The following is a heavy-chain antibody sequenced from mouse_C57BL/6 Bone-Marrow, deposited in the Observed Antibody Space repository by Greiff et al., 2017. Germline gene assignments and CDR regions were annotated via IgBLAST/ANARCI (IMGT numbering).Heavy chain of an antibody. CDR2: IDPENGDT. CDR3: TTRRPFAY. CDR1: GFNIKDDY. V-gene: IGHV14-4*01. J-gene: IGHJ3*01. Sequence: EVQLQESGAELVRPGASVKLSCTASGFNIKDDYMHWVKQRPEQGLEWIGWIDPENGDTEYASKFQGKATITADTSSNTAYLQLSSLTSEDTAVYYCTTRRPFAYWCQGTLVTVSA.